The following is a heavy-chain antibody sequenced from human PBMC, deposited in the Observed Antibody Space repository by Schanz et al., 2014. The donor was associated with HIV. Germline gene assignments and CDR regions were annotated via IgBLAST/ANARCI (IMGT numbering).Heavy chain of an antibody. V-gene: IGHV3-7*01. CDR2: MNQDGSRK. CDR1: GFTFRSYA. D-gene: IGHD2-2*01. CDR3: ARDPYCRTTSCYSTAFDL. J-gene: IGHJ3*01. Sequence: EVQLLESGGGLVQPGGSLRLTCAASGFTFRSYARTWVRQAPGKGLEMVANMNQDGSRKYYVDSVKGRFTISRDNAANSLFLQMNSLRAEDTALYYCARDPYCRTTSCYSTAFDLSSQGTLVTVSS.